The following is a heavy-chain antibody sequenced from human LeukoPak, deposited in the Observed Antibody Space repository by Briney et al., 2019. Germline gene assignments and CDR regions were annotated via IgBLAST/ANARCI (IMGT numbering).Heavy chain of an antibody. J-gene: IGHJ6*02. D-gene: IGHD3/OR15-3a*01. Sequence: TGESLKISCEAFGYNFTTYWIAWVRQMPGKGLEWLGIIYPGDSDTRYSPSFQGQVTISADKSTKTAYLQWSSLKASDTGIYYCARHLDWLSINFYYGMDVWGQGTTVTVSS. V-gene: IGHV5-51*01. CDR1: GYNFTTYW. CDR2: IYPGDSDT. CDR3: ARHLDWLSINFYYGMDV.